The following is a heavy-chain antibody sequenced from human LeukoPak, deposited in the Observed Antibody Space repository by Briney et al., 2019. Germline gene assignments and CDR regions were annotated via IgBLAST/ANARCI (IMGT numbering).Heavy chain of an antibody. CDR3: ARGSMVRGVTSKGAFDY. D-gene: IGHD3-10*01. J-gene: IGHJ4*02. CDR2: ISHSGST. V-gene: IGHV4-34*01. Sequence: SETLSLTCAVYGGSFSGHYWNWIRQPPGKGLEWIGEISHSGSTNYNPSLKSRVTISADVSKNQFSLKLTSVTAADTAVYYCARGSMVRGVTSKGAFDYWGQGTLVTVSS. CDR1: GGSFSGHY.